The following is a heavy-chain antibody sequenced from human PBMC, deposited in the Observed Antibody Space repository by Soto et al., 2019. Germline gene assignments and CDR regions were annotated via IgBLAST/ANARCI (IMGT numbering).Heavy chain of an antibody. Sequence: QPGGSLRLSCAASGFTFSSYSMNWVRQAPGKGLEWVSYISSTSWTIYYADSVQGLFTISRDNAKSSLHLQMNSLRGEDTAVYYCARGPSAAAPLSDWYFDLWGRGTLVTVSS. D-gene: IGHD2-2*01. CDR1: GFTFSSYS. V-gene: IGHV3-48*01. CDR3: ARGPSAAAPLSDWYFDL. CDR2: ISSTSWTI. J-gene: IGHJ2*01.